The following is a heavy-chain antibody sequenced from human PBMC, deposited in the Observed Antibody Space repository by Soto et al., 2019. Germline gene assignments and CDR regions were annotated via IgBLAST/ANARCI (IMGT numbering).Heavy chain of an antibody. V-gene: IGHV4-59*01. CDR3: ARESTVRDFDY. CDR1: GGSISSYY. D-gene: IGHD4-17*01. Sequence: SETLSLTCTVSGGSISSYYWSWIRQPPGKGLEWIGYIYYSGSTNYNPSLKSRVTISVDTSKNQFSLKLSSVTAADTAVYYCARESTVRDFDYWGQGTLVTVSS. CDR2: IYYSGST. J-gene: IGHJ4*02.